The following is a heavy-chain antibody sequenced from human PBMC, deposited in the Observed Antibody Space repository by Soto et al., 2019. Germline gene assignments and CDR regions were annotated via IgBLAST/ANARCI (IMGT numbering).Heavy chain of an antibody. V-gene: IGHV1-8*01. D-gene: IGHD3-10*01. J-gene: IGHJ4*02. CDR2: MNPNSGNT. CDR1: GYTSTSYD. CDR3: ARGRRSLLWFGELSLDY. Sequence: ASVKVSCKASGYTSTSYDINWVRQATGQGLEWMGWMNPNSGNTGYAQKFQGRVTMTRNTSISTAYMELSSLRSEDTAVYYCARGRRSLLWFGELSLDYWGQGTLVTVSS.